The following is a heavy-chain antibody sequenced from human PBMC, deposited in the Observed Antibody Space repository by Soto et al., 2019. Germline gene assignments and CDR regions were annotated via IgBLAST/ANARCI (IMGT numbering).Heavy chain of an antibody. Sequence: PGGSLRLSCAASGFTFSSYGMHWVRQAPGKGLEWVAVISYDGSNKYYADSVKGRFTISRDNSKNTLYLQMNSLRAEDTAVYYCAKDQLFGELLYGANYYYYYGMDVWGQGTTVTVSS. CDR2: ISYDGSNK. V-gene: IGHV3-30*18. D-gene: IGHD3-10*02. CDR3: AKDQLFGELLYGANYYYYYGMDV. CDR1: GFTFSSYG. J-gene: IGHJ6*02.